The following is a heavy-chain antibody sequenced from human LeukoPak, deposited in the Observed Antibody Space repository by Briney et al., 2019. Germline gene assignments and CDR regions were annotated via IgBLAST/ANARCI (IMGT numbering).Heavy chain of an antibody. D-gene: IGHD3-9*01. CDR1: GGTFSSYA. CDR2: IIPIFGTA. J-gene: IGHJ4*02. Sequence: SVKVSCKASGGTFSSYAISWVRQAPGQGPEWMGGIIPIFGTANYAQKFQGRVTITADESTSTAYMELSSLRSEDTAVYYCARDYYDILTGYYNPSGNDYWGQGTLVTVSS. CDR3: ARDYYDILTGYYNPSGNDY. V-gene: IGHV1-69*13.